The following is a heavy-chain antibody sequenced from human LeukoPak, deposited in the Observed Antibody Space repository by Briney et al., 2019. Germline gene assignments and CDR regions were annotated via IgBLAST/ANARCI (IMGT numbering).Heavy chain of an antibody. J-gene: IGHJ6*02. Sequence: GGSLRLSCAASGFTFSSYAMSWVRQAPGKGLEWVSYISSSSSTIYYADSVKGRFTISRDNAKNSLYLQMNSLRAEDTAVYYCARGNRWLVFYYYGMDVWGQGTTVTVSS. CDR2: ISSSSSTI. V-gene: IGHV3-48*01. D-gene: IGHD6-19*01. CDR3: ARGNRWLVFYYYGMDV. CDR1: GFTFSSYA.